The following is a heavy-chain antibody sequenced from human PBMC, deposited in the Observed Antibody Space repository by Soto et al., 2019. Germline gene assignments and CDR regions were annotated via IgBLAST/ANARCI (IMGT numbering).Heavy chain of an antibody. V-gene: IGHV1-18*04. Sequence: QVQLVQSGAEVKKPGASVKVSCKTSGYTFSSHGICWVRQAPGQAPEWMGWVSRYNGEAIYPDNFKGRITMATDTSTTIAYMELRRLRSDDTAVYYCAAGMSTCSWYLANWGQGTLIIVSS. CDR1: GYTFSSHG. D-gene: IGHD6-13*01. CDR3: AAGMSTCSWYLAN. CDR2: VSRYNGEA. J-gene: IGHJ4*02.